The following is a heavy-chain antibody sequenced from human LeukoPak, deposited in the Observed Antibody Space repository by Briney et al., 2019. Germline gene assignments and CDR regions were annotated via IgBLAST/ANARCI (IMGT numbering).Heavy chain of an antibody. CDR1: GFPFSSYA. CDR2: IFGADKNTT. J-gene: IGHJ4*02. CDR3: ARDFFAFGGVIALLDY. V-gene: IGHV3-23*01. Sequence: PGGSLRLSCAASGFPFSSYAMNWVRQAPGKGLEWVSIIFGADKNTTYYADSVKGRFTVSRDNAKKSLYLQMNSLRDEDTAVYYCARDFFAFGGVIALLDYWGQGTLVTVSS. D-gene: IGHD3-16*02.